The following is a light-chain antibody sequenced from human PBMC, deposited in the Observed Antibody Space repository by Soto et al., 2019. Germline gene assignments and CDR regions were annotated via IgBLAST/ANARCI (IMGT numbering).Light chain of an antibody. V-gene: IGLV2-23*01. Sequence: QSVLARPSSVSGSPGQSITISCTGTDSDVGAYDSVSWYQQHPHKAPQLIIYKGTQRPSGVSNRISGSTSGNAASLTISGLQADDEADYFCCSSAPESTYVFGTGTKVTVL. CDR3: CSSAPESTYV. CDR1: DSDVGAYDS. J-gene: IGLJ1*01. CDR2: KGT.